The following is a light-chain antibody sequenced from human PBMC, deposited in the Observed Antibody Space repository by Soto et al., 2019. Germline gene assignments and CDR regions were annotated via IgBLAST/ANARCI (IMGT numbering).Light chain of an antibody. V-gene: IGKV3-20*01. CDR2: GAS. CDR3: QQYCTSPLYT. Sequence: EIVLTQSPGTLSLSPGERATLSCRASQSVSSSYLAWYQQKPGQAPRLLIYGASSRATGIPDRFSGSGSGTDFTLTISRREPADSAVYYCQQYCTSPLYTFGQGTKLEIK. CDR1: QSVSSSY. J-gene: IGKJ2*01.